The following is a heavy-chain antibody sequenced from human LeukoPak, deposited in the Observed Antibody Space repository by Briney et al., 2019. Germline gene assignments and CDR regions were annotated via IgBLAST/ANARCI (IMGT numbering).Heavy chain of an antibody. Sequence: ASVKVSCTASGYTFTSYGISWVRQAPGQGLEWMGWIITYNANTNYAQKLQGRVTMTTDTSTSTAYMELRSLRSDDTAVYYRARSYNWNANFDYWGQGTLVTVSS. J-gene: IGHJ4*02. CDR1: GYTFTSYG. V-gene: IGHV1-18*01. D-gene: IGHD1-20*01. CDR2: IITYNANT. CDR3: ARSYNWNANFDY.